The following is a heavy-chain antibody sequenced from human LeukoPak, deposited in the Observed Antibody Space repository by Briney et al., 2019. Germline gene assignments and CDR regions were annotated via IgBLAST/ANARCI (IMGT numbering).Heavy chain of an antibody. CDR3: ASSPQNYGYGMDV. J-gene: IGHJ6*04. CDR2: INPVGGNT. V-gene: IGHV1-46*01. CDR1: GYTFTTYY. Sequence: ASVKVSCKTSGYTFTTYYIHWVRQAPGQGLEWMGTINPVGGNTNYAQKFQGRVTMTRDTSTSTVYMELSSLRSEDTAVYYCASSPQNYGYGMDVWGKGTTVTVSS.